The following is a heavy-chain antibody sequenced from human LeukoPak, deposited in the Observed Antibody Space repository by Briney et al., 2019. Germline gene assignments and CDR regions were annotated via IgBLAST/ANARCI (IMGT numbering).Heavy chain of an antibody. CDR2: INTDSGNP. CDR3: AREILRFDI. V-gene: IGHV7-4-1*02. CDR1: GYSFNSQG. Sequence: ASVKVSFKASGYSFNSQGMNWVRQAPGQGLEWIGWINTDSGNPTYAQGFTGRFVFSLDSSVSTAYLQISNLMPEDTAKYYCAREILRFDIWGQGTMVIVSS. J-gene: IGHJ3*02.